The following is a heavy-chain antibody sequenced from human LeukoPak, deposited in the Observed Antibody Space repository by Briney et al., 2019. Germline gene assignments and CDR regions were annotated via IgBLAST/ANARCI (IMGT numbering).Heavy chain of an antibody. D-gene: IGHD2-21*02. V-gene: IGHV1-69*13. CDR2: IIPIFGTA. Sequence: GASVKVSCKASGGTFTSYAISWVRQAPGQGLEWMGGIIPIFGTANYAQKFQGRVTITADESTSTAYMELSSLRSEDTAVYYCARDGVVTARGYFDYWGQGTLVTVSS. CDR3: ARDGVVTARGYFDY. CDR1: GGTFTSYA. J-gene: IGHJ4*02.